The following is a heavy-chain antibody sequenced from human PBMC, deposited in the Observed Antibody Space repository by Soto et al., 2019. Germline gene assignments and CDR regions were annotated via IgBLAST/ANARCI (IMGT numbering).Heavy chain of an antibody. Sequence: GESLKISCAASGFTFSSYAMSWVRQAPGKGLEWVSAISGSGGSTYYADSVKGRFTISRDNSKNTLYLQMNSLRAEDMAVYYCAKDQWGRITGNYFDYWGQGTLVTVSS. CDR3: AKDQWGRITGNYFDY. J-gene: IGHJ4*02. CDR1: GFTFSSYA. D-gene: IGHD1-20*01. V-gene: IGHV3-23*01. CDR2: ISGSGGST.